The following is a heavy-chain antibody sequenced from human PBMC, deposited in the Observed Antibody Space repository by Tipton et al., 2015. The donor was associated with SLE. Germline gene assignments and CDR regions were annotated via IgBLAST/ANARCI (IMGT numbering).Heavy chain of an antibody. D-gene: IGHD3-3*01. CDR3: ARASSGSDNWFDP. V-gene: IGHV4-39*07. CDR1: GGSISSYC. Sequence: TLSLTCTVSGGSISSYCWGWIRQPPGKGLEWIGSIYYSGSTYYNPSLKSRVSISVDTSKNQFSLKLSSVTAADTAVYYCARASSGSDNWFDPWGQGTLVTVSS. CDR2: IYYSGST. J-gene: IGHJ5*02.